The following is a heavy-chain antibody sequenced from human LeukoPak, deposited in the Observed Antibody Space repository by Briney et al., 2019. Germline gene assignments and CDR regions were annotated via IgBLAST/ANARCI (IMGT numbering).Heavy chain of an antibody. D-gene: IGHD6-13*01. Sequence: SETLSLTCAVYGGSFSCYYWSWIRQPPGKGLEWIGEINHSGSTNYNPSLKSRVTISVDTSKNQFSLKLSSVTAADTAVYYCARDRPGGYSSSCCWFDPWGQGTLVTVSS. CDR2: INHSGST. J-gene: IGHJ5*02. V-gene: IGHV4-34*01. CDR3: ARDRPGGYSSSCCWFDP. CDR1: GGSFSCYY.